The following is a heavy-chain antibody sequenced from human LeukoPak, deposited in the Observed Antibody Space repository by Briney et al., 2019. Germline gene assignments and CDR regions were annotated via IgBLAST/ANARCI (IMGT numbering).Heavy chain of an antibody. CDR2: ISSSGSTI. V-gene: IGHV3-48*03. Sequence: GGSLRLSCAASGFTFSSYEMNWVRQAPGKGLEWVSYISSSGSTIYCADSVKGRFTISRDNAKNSLYLQMDSLRAEDTAVYYCARDRAARPFDYWGQGTLVTVSS. D-gene: IGHD6-6*01. CDR3: ARDRAARPFDY. CDR1: GFTFSSYE. J-gene: IGHJ4*02.